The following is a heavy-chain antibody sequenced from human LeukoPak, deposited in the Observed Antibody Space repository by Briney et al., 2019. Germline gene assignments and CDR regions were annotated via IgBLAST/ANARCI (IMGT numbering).Heavy chain of an antibody. D-gene: IGHD6-19*01. CDR3: ARGMGYSSGWYEFGHYFDY. CDR2: INHSGST. V-gene: IGHV4-34*01. Sequence: SETLSLTCAVYGGSFSGYYWSWIRQPPGKGLEWIGEINHSGSTNYNPSLKSRVTISVDTSKNQFSLKLSSVTAADTAVYYCARGMGYSSGWYEFGHYFDYWGQGTLVTVSS. CDR1: GGSFSGYY. J-gene: IGHJ4*02.